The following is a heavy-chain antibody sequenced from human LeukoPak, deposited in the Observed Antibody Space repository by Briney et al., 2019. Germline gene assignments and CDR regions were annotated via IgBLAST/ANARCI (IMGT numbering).Heavy chain of an antibody. CDR1: GGSFSGYY. Sequence: SETLSLTCAVYGGSFSGYYWSWIRQPPGKGLEWIGEINHSGSTNYNPSLKSRVTISVDTSKNRFSLKLSSVTAADTAVYYCARGTVTTFYYYYGTDVWGQGTTVTVSS. J-gene: IGHJ6*02. D-gene: IGHD4-11*01. CDR3: ARGTVTTFYYYYGTDV. V-gene: IGHV4-34*01. CDR2: INHSGST.